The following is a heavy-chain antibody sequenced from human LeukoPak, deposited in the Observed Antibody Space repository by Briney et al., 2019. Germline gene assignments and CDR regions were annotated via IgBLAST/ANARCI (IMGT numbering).Heavy chain of an antibody. D-gene: IGHD1-26*01. V-gene: IGHV1-18*01. CDR2: ISGYNGDT. CDR3: AREGPIVGATHLVDY. CDR1: GYTFNLFG. Sequence: GASVKVSCKASGYTFNLFGFSWVRQVPGQGLEWVGWISGYNGDTNYAQNFQGRVTMTRDTSISTAYMELSRLRSDDTAVYYCAREGPIVGATHLVDYWGQGTLVTVSS. J-gene: IGHJ4*02.